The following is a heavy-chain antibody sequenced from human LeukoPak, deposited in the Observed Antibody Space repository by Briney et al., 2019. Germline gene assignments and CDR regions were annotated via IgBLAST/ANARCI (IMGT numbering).Heavy chain of an antibody. D-gene: IGHD6-13*01. CDR2: IRYDGSNK. V-gene: IGHV3-30*02. J-gene: IGHJ4*02. Sequence: GGSLRLSCAASGFTFSSYGMHWVRQALGKGLEWVAFIRYDGSNKYYADSVKGRFTISRDNSKNTLYLQMNSLRAEDTAVYYCAKEDSWSRDFDYWGQGTLVTVSS. CDR3: AKEDSWSRDFDY. CDR1: GFTFSSYG.